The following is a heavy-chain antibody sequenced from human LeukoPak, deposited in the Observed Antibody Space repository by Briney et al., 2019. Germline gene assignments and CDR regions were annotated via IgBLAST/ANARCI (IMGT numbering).Heavy chain of an antibody. CDR3: ARDTVTTSYFDY. CDR2: IYYSGST. V-gene: IGHV4-59*12. CDR1: GGSISSYY. Sequence: SETLSLTCTVSGGSISSYYWSWIRQPPGKGLEWIGSIYYSGSTYYNPSLKSRVTISVDTSKNQFSLKLSSVTAADTAVYYCARDTVTTSYFDYWGQGTLVTVSS. D-gene: IGHD4-17*01. J-gene: IGHJ4*02.